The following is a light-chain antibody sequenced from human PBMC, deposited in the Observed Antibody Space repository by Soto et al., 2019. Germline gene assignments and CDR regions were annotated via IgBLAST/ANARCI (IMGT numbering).Light chain of an antibody. V-gene: IGKV3-20*01. CDR3: QQFSSDPLT. Sequence: EFVLTQSPGTLSLSPXERATLSCRASQTVRNNYLAWYQQKPGQAPRLLIYDASSRATGIPDRVSGGGSGTDFTLTISRLEPEDFAVYYCQQFSSDPLTFGGGTKVDI. CDR1: QTVRNNY. CDR2: DAS. J-gene: IGKJ4*01.